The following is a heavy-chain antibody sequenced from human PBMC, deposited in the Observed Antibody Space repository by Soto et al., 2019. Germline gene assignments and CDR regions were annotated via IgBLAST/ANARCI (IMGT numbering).Heavy chain of an antibody. D-gene: IGHD2-2*01. J-gene: IGHJ4*02. Sequence: GGSLRLSCAASGFAFSSYGMHWVRQAPGKGLEWVAVISYDGSNKYYADSVKGRFTISRDNSKNTLYLQMNSLRAEDTAVYYCAKDSSFDYWGQGTLVTVSS. V-gene: IGHV3-30*18. CDR3: AKDSSFDY. CDR1: GFAFSSYG. CDR2: ISYDGSNK.